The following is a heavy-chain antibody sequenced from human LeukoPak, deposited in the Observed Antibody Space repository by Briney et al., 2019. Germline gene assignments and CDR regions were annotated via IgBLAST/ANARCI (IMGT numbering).Heavy chain of an antibody. CDR2: ISSSSSYI. CDR1: GFTFSSYS. D-gene: IGHD3-3*01. J-gene: IGHJ3*02. V-gene: IGHV3-21*01. Sequence: GGSLRLSCAASGFTFSSYSMNWVRQAPGKGLEWVSSISSSSSYINYADSVKGRFTISRDNAKNSLYLQMNSLRAEDTAVYYCARDHGSGYYHDAFDIWGQGTMVTVSS. CDR3: ARDHGSGYYHDAFDI.